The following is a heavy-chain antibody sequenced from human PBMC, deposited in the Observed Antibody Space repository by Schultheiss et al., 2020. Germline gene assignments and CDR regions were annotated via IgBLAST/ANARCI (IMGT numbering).Heavy chain of an antibody. V-gene: IGHV3-30*03. Sequence: GGSLRLSCAASGFTFSSYGMHWVRQAPGKGLEWVAVISYDGSNTYYADSVKGRFTISRDNSKNTLYLQMNSLRAEDTAVYYCGRDLMTTVTTFDYWGQGTLVTVSS. D-gene: IGHD4-11*01. CDR3: GRDLMTTVTTFDY. CDR1: GFTFSSYG. CDR2: ISYDGSNT. J-gene: IGHJ4*02.